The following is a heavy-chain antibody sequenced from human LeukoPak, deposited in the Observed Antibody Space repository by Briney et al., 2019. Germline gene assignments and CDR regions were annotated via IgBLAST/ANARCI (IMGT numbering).Heavy chain of an antibody. CDR1: GFTFSSHE. D-gene: IGHD6-19*01. J-gene: IGHJ6*03. CDR2: ISASGTIT. Sequence: GGSLRLSCAASGFTFSSHEMNWVRQAPGKGLEWISYISASGTITHYADSVEGRFTISRDNAKNSLYLQMNSLRAEDTAVYYCARVIAVAGTGYYYYYMDVWGKGTTVTISS. V-gene: IGHV3-48*03. CDR3: ARVIAVAGTGYYYYYMDV.